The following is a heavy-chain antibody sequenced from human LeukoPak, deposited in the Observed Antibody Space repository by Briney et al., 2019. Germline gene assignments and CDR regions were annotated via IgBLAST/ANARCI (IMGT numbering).Heavy chain of an antibody. J-gene: IGHJ5*02. V-gene: IGHV4-30-2*01. CDR2: IYHSGST. CDR3: ASESVGYSSGLNWFDP. D-gene: IGHD5-18*01. Sequence: SETLSLTCTVSGGSISSGGYYWRWIRQPPGKGLEWIGYIYHSGSTYYNPSLKSRVTMSVDTSKNQFSLKLSSVTAADTAVYYCASESVGYSSGLNWFDPWGQGTLVTVSS. CDR1: GGSISSGGYY.